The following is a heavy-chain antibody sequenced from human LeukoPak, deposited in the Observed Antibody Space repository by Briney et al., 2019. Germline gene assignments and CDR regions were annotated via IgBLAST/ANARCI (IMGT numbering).Heavy chain of an antibody. CDR2: INHSGST. J-gene: IGHJ4*02. CDR3: ARVQSYYDFWSGYRYYFDY. CDR1: GGSFSGYY. D-gene: IGHD3-3*01. V-gene: IGHV4-34*01. Sequence: SETLSLTCAVYGGSFSGYYWSWIRQPPGKGLEWIGEINHSGSTNYNPSLKSRVTISVDTSKNQFSLKLRSVTAADTAVYYCARVQSYYDFWSGYRYYFDYWGQGTLVTVSS.